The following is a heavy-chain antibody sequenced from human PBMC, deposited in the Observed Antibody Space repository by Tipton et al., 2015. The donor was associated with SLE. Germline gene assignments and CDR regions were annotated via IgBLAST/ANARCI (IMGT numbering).Heavy chain of an antibody. CDR1: GFTFSTYA. D-gene: IGHD2-8*01. V-gene: IGHV3-33*06. J-gene: IGHJ3*02. CDR2: IWYDGSNK. CDR3: AKVGPEYADFYRPHDAFDI. Sequence: SLRLSCAASGFTFSTYAMHWVRRAPGKGLEWVAVIWYDGSNKYYADSVKGRFTISRDNSKNTLYLQMNSLRAEDTAVYYCAKVGPEYADFYRPHDAFDIWGQGTMVTVSS.